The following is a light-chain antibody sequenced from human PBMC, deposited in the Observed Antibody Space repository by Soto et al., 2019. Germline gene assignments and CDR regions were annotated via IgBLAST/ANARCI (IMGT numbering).Light chain of an antibody. CDR3: QQYNSYWT. CDR2: GAS. J-gene: IGKJ1*01. Sequence: EIVMTQAPASLSGSPGERATLSGRASQSVSSNLAWYQQKPGQAPRLLIYGASTRATGIPARFSGSGSGTEFTLTISSLQSEDFATYYCQQYNSYWTFGQGTKVDIK. CDR1: QSVSSN. V-gene: IGKV3-15*01.